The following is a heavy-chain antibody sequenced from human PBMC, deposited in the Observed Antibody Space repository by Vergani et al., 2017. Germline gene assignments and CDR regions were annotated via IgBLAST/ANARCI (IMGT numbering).Heavy chain of an antibody. Sequence: QLQLQESGPGLVKPSETLSLICTVSGGSINPSSSFWGWIRQSPGKGLEWIGYIYYSGNTYYNPSFKSRVTISVDTSKNQISLDLNSVTAADTAVYYCARDRGLAGSAYYAFGYWGQGTLVTVSS. V-gene: IGHV4-39*07. D-gene: IGHD6-13*01. CDR1: GGSINPSSSF. CDR2: IYYSGNT. J-gene: IGHJ4*02. CDR3: ARDRGLAGSAYYAFGY.